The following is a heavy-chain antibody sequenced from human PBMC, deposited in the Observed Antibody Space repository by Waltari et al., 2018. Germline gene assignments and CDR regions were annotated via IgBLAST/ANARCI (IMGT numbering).Heavy chain of an antibody. CDR3: IRHYGLIGLEY. Sequence: EVQLVESGGGLVQPGGSLKLSCAASGFTFSGSAMHWVRQASGKGREWFGRIRSKTHNSATEYAASVKGRFTISRDDSNNTAYLQLSSLKIEDTAVYYCIRHYGLIGLEYWGQGTLVTVSS. J-gene: IGHJ4*02. CDR2: IRSKTHNSAT. D-gene: IGHD2-21*01. V-gene: IGHV3-73*02. CDR1: GFTFSGSA.